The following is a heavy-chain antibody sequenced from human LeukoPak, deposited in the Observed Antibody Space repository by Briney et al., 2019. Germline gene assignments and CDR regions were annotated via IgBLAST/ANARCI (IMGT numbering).Heavy chain of an antibody. Sequence: GASVKVSCKASGYTFTDYYIHWVRQAPGQGLEWMGIIDPSGGSTIYAQKFQGRLTMTRDTSTSTVYMESSSLKSEDTAVYSCARDREVTSYYFDYWGQGTLVTVSS. D-gene: IGHD2-21*02. J-gene: IGHJ4*02. CDR2: IDPSGGST. CDR1: GYTFTDYY. CDR3: ARDREVTSYYFDY. V-gene: IGHV1-46*01.